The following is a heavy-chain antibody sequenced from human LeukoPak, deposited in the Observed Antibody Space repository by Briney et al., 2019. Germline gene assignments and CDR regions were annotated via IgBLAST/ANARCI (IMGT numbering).Heavy chain of an antibody. CDR1: GFTFSSYA. CDR3: AKDKIEYYYGSGTECYFDY. CDR2: ISGSGGST. J-gene: IGHJ4*02. V-gene: IGHV3-23*01. Sequence: GGSLRLSCAASGFTFSSYAMSWVRQAPGKGLEWVSAISGSGGSTYYADSVKGRFTISRDNSKNTLYLQMNSLRAEDTAVYYCAKDKIEYYYGSGTECYFDYWGQGTLVTVSS. D-gene: IGHD3-10*01.